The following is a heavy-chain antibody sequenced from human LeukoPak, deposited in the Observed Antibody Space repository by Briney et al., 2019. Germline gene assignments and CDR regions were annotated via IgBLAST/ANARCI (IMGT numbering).Heavy chain of an antibody. J-gene: IGHJ4*02. D-gene: IGHD4-23*01. CDR1: GYTFTDYY. V-gene: IGHV1-2*02. Sequence: ASVKVSCKASGYTFTDYYLHWVRQAPGQGLEWMGWINPNSGGTNYAQKFQGRVTMTRDTSISTAYMELSRLRSDDTAVYYCARDWAHVGGNGLDYWGQGTLVTVSS. CDR3: ARDWAHVGGNGLDY. CDR2: INPNSGGT.